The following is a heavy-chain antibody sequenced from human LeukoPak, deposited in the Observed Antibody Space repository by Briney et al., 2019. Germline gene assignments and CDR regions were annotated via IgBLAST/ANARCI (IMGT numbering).Heavy chain of an antibody. J-gene: IGHJ4*02. Sequence: GGSLRLSCAASGSTFSSHTMNWVRQAPGKGLEWISYISNTGSVIYYADSVKGRFTISRDNAKNSLYLQMNSLRAEDTAVYYCVRDGLQFLDYFDYWGQGILVTVSS. CDR3: VRDGLQFLDYFDY. V-gene: IGHV3-48*04. D-gene: IGHD3-3*01. CDR1: GSTFSSHT. CDR2: ISNTGSVI.